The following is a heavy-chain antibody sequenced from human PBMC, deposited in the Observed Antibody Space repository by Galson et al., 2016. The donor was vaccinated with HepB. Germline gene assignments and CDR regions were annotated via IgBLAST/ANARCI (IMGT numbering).Heavy chain of an antibody. V-gene: IGHV3-7*01. D-gene: IGHD6-19*01. CDR3: ARDGSGWLFDS. J-gene: IGHJ4*02. Sequence: SLRLSCAASGFTFSNYWMSWIRQSPGKGLEWVGNIKRDGSETYYVDSVRGRFTISRDNARSSLYLQMNSLRAEDTAVYYCARDGSGWLFDSWGQGTLVTVSS. CDR2: IKRDGSET. CDR1: GFTFSNYW.